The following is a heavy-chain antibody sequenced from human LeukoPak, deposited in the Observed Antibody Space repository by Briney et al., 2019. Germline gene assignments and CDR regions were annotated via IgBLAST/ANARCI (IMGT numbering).Heavy chain of an antibody. J-gene: IGHJ4*02. CDR2: ISSSSSTI. D-gene: IGHD3-10*01. V-gene: IGHV3-48*02. Sequence: GGSLRLSCAASGFTFSTNSINRVRQAPGKGLEWVSYISSSSSTIYYADSVKGRFTISRDNAKNSLYLRMNSLRDEDTAVYYCARGFGELFYWGQGTLVTVSS. CDR1: GFTFSTNS. CDR3: ARGFGELFY.